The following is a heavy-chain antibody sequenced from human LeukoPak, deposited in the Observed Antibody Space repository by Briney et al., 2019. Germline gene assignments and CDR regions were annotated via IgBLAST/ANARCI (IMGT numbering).Heavy chain of an antibody. CDR1: GYSFTGYW. CDR2: IDPSDSYT. V-gene: IGHV5-10-1*01. D-gene: IGHD5-24*01. Sequence: GESLKISCKGSGYSFTGYWISWVRQMPGKGLEWMGKIDPSDSYTNYSPSFQGHVTISADKSISTAYLQWSSLKASDTAMYYCARQVGYKDFDYWGQGTLVTVSS. CDR3: ARQVGYKDFDY. J-gene: IGHJ4*02.